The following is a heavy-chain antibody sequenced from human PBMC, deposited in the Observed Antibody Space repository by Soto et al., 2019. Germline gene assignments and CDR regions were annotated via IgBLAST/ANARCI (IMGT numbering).Heavy chain of an antibody. CDR2: FDPEDGET. Sequence: QVQLVQSGAEVKKPGASVKVSCKVSGYTRTELSMHWVRQAPGKGLEWMGGFDPEDGETIYAQKFHGRVTMIGDTSTDTAYRELSSLRSQGTAVYYGATWEQEVSGTGRCDPWGQGTLVTVSS. CDR1: GYTRTELS. V-gene: IGHV1-24*01. J-gene: IGHJ5*02. CDR3: ATWEQEVSGTGRCDP. D-gene: IGHD3-10*01.